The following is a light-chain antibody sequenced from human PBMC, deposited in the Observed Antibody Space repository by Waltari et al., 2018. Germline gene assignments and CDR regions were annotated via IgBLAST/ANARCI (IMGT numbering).Light chain of an antibody. V-gene: IGKV1-39*01. Sequence: DIQMTQSPSSLSASVGDRVTITCRASQNIINYLNWYQQIPGKAPKILIYTASSLKNGVPSRFSGSGSWTDFTLTISSLQPEDFATYYCQQSYNLPRTFGQGTKVEIK. CDR3: QQSYNLPRT. CDR1: QNIINY. CDR2: TAS. J-gene: IGKJ1*01.